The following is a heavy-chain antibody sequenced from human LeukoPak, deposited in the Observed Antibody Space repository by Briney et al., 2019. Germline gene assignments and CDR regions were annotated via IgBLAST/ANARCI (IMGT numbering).Heavy chain of an antibody. Sequence: SETLSLTCTVSGDSISSSNCYWGWIRQPPGKGLEWIGSIYYSGSTYYNPSLKSRVTISVDTSKNQFSLKLSSVTAADTAVYYCARGLSWGPDPGIAVAGSWWELRDQLIDYWGQGTLVTVSS. CDR3: ARGLSWGPDPGIAVAGSWWELRDQLIDY. D-gene: IGHD6-19*01. J-gene: IGHJ4*02. CDR1: GDSISSSNCY. V-gene: IGHV4-39*07. CDR2: IYYSGST.